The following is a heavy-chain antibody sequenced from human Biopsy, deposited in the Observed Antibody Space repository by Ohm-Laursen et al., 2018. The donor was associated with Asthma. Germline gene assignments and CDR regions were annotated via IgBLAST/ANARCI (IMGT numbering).Heavy chain of an antibody. V-gene: IGHV3-30*18. D-gene: IGHD3-10*01. J-gene: IGHJ6*02. CDR1: GFIFSTYG. Sequence: SLRLSCTASGFIFSTYGMHWVRQAPGKGLEWVAVISYDGSNRYSADSVRGRFTISRDNSKNTLYLQMSSLRAGDTAVYYCAKDVVWFRELGGMDVWGQGTTVTVSS. CDR3: AKDVVWFRELGGMDV. CDR2: ISYDGSNR.